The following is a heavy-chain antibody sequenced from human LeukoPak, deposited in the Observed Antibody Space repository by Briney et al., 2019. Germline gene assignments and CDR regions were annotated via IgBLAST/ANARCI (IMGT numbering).Heavy chain of an antibody. J-gene: IGHJ2*01. CDR2: INPSGGST. CDR1: GYTFTSYY. D-gene: IGHD2-21*02. Sequence: GASVKVSCKASGYTFTSYYMHWVRQAPGQGLEWMGIINPSGGSTSYAQKFQGRVTMTRDTSTSTVYMELSSLRSEDTAVYYCARPSQAYCGGDCYSAWYFDLWGRGTLVTVSS. V-gene: IGHV1-46*01. CDR3: ARPSQAYCGGDCYSAWYFDL.